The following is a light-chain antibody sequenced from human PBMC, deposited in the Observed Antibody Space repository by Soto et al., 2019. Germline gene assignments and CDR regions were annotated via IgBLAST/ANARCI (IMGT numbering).Light chain of an antibody. CDR1: QSVSSSY. CDR2: GAS. V-gene: IGKV3-20*01. Sequence: EIVLTQSPGTLSLSPGERATLSCRASQSVSSSYLAWYQQKPGQAPRLLIYGASSSATGIPDRFSGSGSGIDFSFFICRLVPEDFAVYYCQQYGSSPTTFGQGTKVDIK. CDR3: QQYGSSPTT. J-gene: IGKJ1*01.